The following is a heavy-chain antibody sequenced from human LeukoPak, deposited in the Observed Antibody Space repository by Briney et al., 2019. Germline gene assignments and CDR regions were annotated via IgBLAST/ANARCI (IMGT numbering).Heavy chain of an antibody. Sequence: GESLRLSCAASGFSFSSHGMSWVRQAPGKGLEWVSGIIGGAGSTYYADSVKGRFTISGDNSKNTLFLQMNSLRAEDTAVYYCAHGAMYQLDYWGQGTLVTVSS. J-gene: IGHJ4*02. CDR1: GFSFSSHG. CDR2: IIGGAGST. D-gene: IGHD2-2*01. CDR3: AHGAMYQLDY. V-gene: IGHV3-23*01.